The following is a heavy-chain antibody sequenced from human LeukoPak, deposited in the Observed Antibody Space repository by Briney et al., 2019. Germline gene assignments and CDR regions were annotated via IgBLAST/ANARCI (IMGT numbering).Heavy chain of an antibody. CDR2: ISYDGSNK. D-gene: IGHD5-18*01. CDR1: GFTFSSYA. J-gene: IGHJ4*01. V-gene: IGHV3-30*04. CDR3: ARVQGRYSYGSGFDS. Sequence: GRSLRLSCAASGFTFSSYAMHWVRQAPGKGLEWVAVISYDGSNKYYADSVKGRFTISRDNSKNTLYLQMNSLRAEDTAVYYCARVQGRYSYGSGFDSWGQEPWSPSPQ.